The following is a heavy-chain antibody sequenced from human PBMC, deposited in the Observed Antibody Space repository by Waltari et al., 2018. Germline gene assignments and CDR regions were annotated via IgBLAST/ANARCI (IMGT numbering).Heavy chain of an antibody. V-gene: IGHV4-31*03. D-gene: IGHD6-13*01. Sequence: QVQLQESGPGLVKPSQTLSLTCTVSVGSISSGGYYWSWIRQHPGKGLEWIGYIYYSGRIYYNPSLKSRGTISVDTFKNQFSVKLSSVTAADTAVYYCARGYSSSWYIQFDYWGQGTLVTVSS. CDR3: ARGYSSSWYIQFDY. J-gene: IGHJ4*02. CDR2: IYYSGRI. CDR1: VGSISSGGYY.